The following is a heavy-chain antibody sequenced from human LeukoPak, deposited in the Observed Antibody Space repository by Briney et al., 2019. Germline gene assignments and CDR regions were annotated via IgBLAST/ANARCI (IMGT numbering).Heavy chain of an antibody. V-gene: IGHV1-2*06. J-gene: IGHJ4*02. CDR3: ARDGTGYCSGGSCYSGAGFDY. D-gene: IGHD2-15*01. CDR1: GYTFTGYY. Sequence: ASVKVSCKASGYTFTGYYMHWVRQAPGQGLEWMGRINPNSGGTNYAQKFQGRVTMTRDTSISTAYMELSRLRSDDTAVYYCARDGTGYCSGGSCYSGAGFDYWGQGTLVTVSS. CDR2: INPNSGGT.